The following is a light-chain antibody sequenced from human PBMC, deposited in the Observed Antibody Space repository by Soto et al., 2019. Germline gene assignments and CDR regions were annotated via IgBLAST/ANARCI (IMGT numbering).Light chain of an antibody. Sequence: QSVLTQPPSASGTPGQRVTISCSGRSSNIGNNYVYWYHQLPGTAPKLLIYRNNQRPAGVPDRFSGSKSGTSASLAISGLRSEDEADYYCAAWDDSLSGVVFGGGTKLTVL. V-gene: IGLV1-47*01. J-gene: IGLJ2*01. CDR2: RNN. CDR3: AAWDDSLSGVV. CDR1: SSNIGNNY.